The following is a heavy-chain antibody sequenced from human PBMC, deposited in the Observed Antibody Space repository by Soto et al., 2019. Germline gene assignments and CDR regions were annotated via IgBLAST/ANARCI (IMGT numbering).Heavy chain of an antibody. Sequence: QVQLVESGGGVVQPGRSLRISCAASGFTFRSYGLHWVRQAPGKGLEWVAVISYDGSNKYYADSVQGRFTISRDNSKNTLYLQINSLRAEDPAVYYCAKESGYSHLRGTDVRGQGTLVTVAS. D-gene: IGHD5-18*01. J-gene: IGHJ6*02. CDR2: ISYDGSNK. CDR3: AKESGYSHLRGTDV. V-gene: IGHV3-30*18. CDR1: GFTFRSYG.